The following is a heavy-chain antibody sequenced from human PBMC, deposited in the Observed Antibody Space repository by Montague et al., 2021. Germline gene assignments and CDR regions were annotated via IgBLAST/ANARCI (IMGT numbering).Heavy chain of an antibody. D-gene: IGHD1-14*01. CDR2: IYYSRRT. Sequence: SETRSLTCSVSGASISDYYWSWIRQPPGKGLEWIGYIYYSRRTIYNPSLKSRVTISVDTSKNQFSLKLSSVTAADTAFYYCAVTNPYYYYGMDVWGQGTTVTVSS. CDR1: GASISDYY. J-gene: IGHJ6*02. V-gene: IGHV4-59*01. CDR3: AVTNPYYYYGMDV.